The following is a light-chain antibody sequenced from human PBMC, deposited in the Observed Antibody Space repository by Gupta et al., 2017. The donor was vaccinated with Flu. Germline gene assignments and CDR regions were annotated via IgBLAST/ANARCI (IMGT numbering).Light chain of an antibody. J-gene: IGKJ2*01. V-gene: IGKV1-39*01. CDR3: QQSFTIPRT. CDR2: SAS. CDR1: QYISTY. Sequence: DIQMTQSPSSLSASVGDRVNISCRATQYISTYLNWYHQKPGKAPYLLILSASRLQSGVPSRFSGSGSGTXFTLTIXGLQPEDFTTYFCQQSFTIPRTFGXGTKLELK.